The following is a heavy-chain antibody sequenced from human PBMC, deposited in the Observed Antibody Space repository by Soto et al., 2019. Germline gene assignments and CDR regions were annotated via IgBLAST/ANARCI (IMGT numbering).Heavy chain of an antibody. J-gene: IGHJ4*02. V-gene: IGHV4-34*01. CDR2: INHSENT. CDR3: ARGLRYYGSGSYH. Sequence: PSETLSLTCAVYDGSFSGYYWSWIRQPPGKGLEWIGEINHSENTNYNPSLKSRVTISVDTSKNQFSLKLSSVTAADTAVYYCARGLRYYGSGSYHWGQGTLVTVSS. CDR1: DGSFSGYY. D-gene: IGHD3-10*01.